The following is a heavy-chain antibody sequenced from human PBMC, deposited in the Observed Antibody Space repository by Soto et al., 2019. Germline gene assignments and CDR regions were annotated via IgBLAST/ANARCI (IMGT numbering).Heavy chain of an antibody. J-gene: IGHJ4*02. CDR3: ARSDGWYRFDS. V-gene: IGHV4-4*02. D-gene: IGHD6-19*01. CDR2: VAHDGVT. Sequence: QVHLQESGPGLATPSGTLSLTCTVSGDPVSRAKWWNWVRQPPGKGLEWIGEVAHDGVTRYNPTFMSRVTLSLDGSKNLFSLNVNSVTAADTAIYFCARSDGWYRFDSWGQGILVTISS. CDR1: GDPVSRAKW.